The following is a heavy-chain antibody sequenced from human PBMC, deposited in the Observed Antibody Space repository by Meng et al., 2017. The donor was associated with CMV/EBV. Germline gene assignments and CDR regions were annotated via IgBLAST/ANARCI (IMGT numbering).Heavy chain of an antibody. J-gene: IGHJ1*01. CDR2: ISSSSSYI. CDR1: GFTFSSYS. V-gene: IGHV3-21*01. Sequence: GASLKISCAASGFTFSSYSMNWVRQAPGKGLEWVSSISSSSSYIYYADSVKGRFTISRDNSKNTLYLQMNSLRAEDTSVYYCPRARYRSSNSCYGGYIQNWGQGTLVTVSS. D-gene: IGHD2-2*01. CDR3: PRARYRSSNSCYGGYIQN.